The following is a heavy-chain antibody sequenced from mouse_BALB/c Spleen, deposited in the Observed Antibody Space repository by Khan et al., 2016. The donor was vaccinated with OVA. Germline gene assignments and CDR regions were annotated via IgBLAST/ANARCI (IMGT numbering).Heavy chain of an antibody. Sequence: EVQLQESGPGLVKPSQSLSLTCTVTGYSITSGYGWNWIRQFPGNKLEWMGYISYSGSTTYNPSLRSRISITRDTSKNQFFLQLNSVTTEDTATYYGASGRLLLRYPDYFDYWGQGTTLTVSS. V-gene: IGHV3-2*02. J-gene: IGHJ2*01. D-gene: IGHD1-1*01. CDR1: GYSITSGYG. CDR3: ASGRLLLRYPDYFDY. CDR2: ISYSGST.